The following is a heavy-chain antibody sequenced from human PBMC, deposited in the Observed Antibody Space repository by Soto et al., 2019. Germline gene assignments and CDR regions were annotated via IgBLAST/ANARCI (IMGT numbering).Heavy chain of an antibody. V-gene: IGHV3-21*01. D-gene: IGHD6-13*01. J-gene: IGHJ3*02. Sequence: LRLSCAASGFTFSSYSMNWVRQAPGKGLEWVSSISSSSSYIYYADSVKGRFTISRDNAKNSLYLQMNSLRAEDTAVYYCARDLSWYGFDIWGQGTMVTVSS. CDR2: ISSSSSYI. CDR1: GFTFSSYS. CDR3: ARDLSWYGFDI.